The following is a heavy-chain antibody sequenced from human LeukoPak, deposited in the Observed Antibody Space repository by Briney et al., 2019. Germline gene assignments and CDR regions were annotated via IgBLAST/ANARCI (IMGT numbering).Heavy chain of an antibody. D-gene: IGHD2-15*01. CDR1: GFTFSSWG. V-gene: IGHV3-33*01. CDR3: ARDGGAGLDY. CDR2: IRYDGSKK. J-gene: IGHJ4*02. Sequence: GGSLRLSCAVSGFTFSSWGMHWVRQTPGKGLEWVAVIRYDGSKKFYGDSVKGRFTISRDDSKNTLYLQMNSLRAEDMAIYYCARDGGAGLDYWGQGTLVTVSS.